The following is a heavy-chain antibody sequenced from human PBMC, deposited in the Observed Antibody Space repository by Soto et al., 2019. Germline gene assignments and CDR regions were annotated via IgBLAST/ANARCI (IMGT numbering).Heavy chain of an antibody. V-gene: IGHV3-48*02. Sequence: GGSLRLSCAASGFTFSSYSMNWVRQAPGKGLEWVSYISSSSSTIYYADSVKGRFTISRDNAKNSLYLQMNSLRDEDTAVYYCASNLGYCTNGVCYWDSAVAPPDYWGQGTLVTVSS. CDR3: ASNLGYCTNGVCYWDSAVAPPDY. CDR2: ISSSSSTI. D-gene: IGHD2-8*01. CDR1: GFTFSSYS. J-gene: IGHJ4*02.